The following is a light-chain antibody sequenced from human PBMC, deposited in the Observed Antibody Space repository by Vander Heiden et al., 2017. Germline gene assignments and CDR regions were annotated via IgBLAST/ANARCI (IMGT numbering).Light chain of an antibody. CDR3: CSYAGTYTYV. J-gene: IGLJ1*01. Sequence: QYALTQPRSVTGSTGQSVTISCTGTSSDVGNYDYVSWYQQHPGKAPKLIIYSVNNRPSGVPNRFSGSKSGNTASLTISDLQAEDEADFYYCSYAGTYTYVFGSGTRVTVL. CDR2: SVN. CDR1: SSDVGNYDY. V-gene: IGLV2-11*01.